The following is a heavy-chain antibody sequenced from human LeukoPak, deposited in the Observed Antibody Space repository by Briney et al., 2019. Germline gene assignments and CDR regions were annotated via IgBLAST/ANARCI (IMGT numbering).Heavy chain of an antibody. Sequence: GGSLRLSCAASGFTFSTYWMNLYRQAPGKGLEWVGNINQDASEINYVDSVRGRFTISRDNAKNSLHLQMNSLRAEDTAVYNCATDRDNSDWQKRFDSWGQGTLVTVSS. D-gene: IGHD2-21*02. J-gene: IGHJ4*02. CDR2: INQDASEI. CDR3: ATDRDNSDWQKRFDS. CDR1: GFTFSTYW. V-gene: IGHV3-7*01.